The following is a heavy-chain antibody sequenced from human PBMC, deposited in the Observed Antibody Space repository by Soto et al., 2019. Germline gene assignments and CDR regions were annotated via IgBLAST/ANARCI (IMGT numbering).Heavy chain of an antibody. CDR3: AKETGPQGGFDY. CDR2: ISKDGSNK. Sequence: GWSLRLSCAVSGFTFSNYAMHWVRQAPGKGLEWAAVISKDGSNKYYGDFVKGRFIISRDSSKNTLYLQMNSLREEDTAVYYCAKETGPQGGFDYWGQGTLVTVSS. D-gene: IGHD3-9*01. J-gene: IGHJ4*02. CDR1: GFTFSNYA. V-gene: IGHV3-30*18.